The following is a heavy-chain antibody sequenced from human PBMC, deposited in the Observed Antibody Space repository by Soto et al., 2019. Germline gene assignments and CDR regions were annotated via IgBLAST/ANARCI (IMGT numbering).Heavy chain of an antibody. CDR1: GFTFSSYA. Sequence: GALRLSCAASGFTFSSYAMNWVRQAPGKGLEWVSAISGSGGSTYYADSVKGRFTISRDSSKNTLYLQMNSLRAEDTAVYYCAKGNSWSPALVLDIWGQGTMVTVSS. V-gene: IGHV3-23*01. CDR2: ISGSGGST. CDR3: AKGNSWSPALVLDI. D-gene: IGHD1-7*01. J-gene: IGHJ3*02.